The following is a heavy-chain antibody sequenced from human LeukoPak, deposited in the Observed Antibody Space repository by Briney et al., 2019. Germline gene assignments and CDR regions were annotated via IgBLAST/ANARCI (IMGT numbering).Heavy chain of an antibody. J-gene: IGHJ6*03. V-gene: IGHV1-18*01. CDR2: ISAYNGNT. Sequence: ASVKVSCKASGYTFTSYGISWVRQAPGQGLEWMGWISAYNGNTNYAQKLQGRVTMTTDTSTSTAYMELRSLRSDDTAVYYCARVLRLGRGYCSSTSCYSHYMDVWGKGTTVTVSS. D-gene: IGHD2-2*01. CDR3: ARVLRLGRGYCSSTSCYSHYMDV. CDR1: GYTFTSYG.